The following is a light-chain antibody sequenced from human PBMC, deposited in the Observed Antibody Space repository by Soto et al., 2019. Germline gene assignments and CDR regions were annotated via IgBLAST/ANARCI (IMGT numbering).Light chain of an antibody. CDR1: QSVNNW. CDR3: QQYSTYLT. V-gene: IGKV1-5*01. CDR2: DAS. J-gene: IGKJ1*01. Sequence: DLQMTKSPSTVSASVGDTVSIKCRASQSVNNWLAWYQLQPGKAPKLLIYDASTLGSGVPSRFSGSGSGTEFTLTIRRLQPDDFATYFCQQYSTYLTFGQGTKVEI.